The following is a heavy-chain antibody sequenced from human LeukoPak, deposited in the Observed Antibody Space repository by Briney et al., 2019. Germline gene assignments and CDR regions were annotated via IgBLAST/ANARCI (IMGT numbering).Heavy chain of an antibody. Sequence: SVKVSCKASGGTFSSHAISWVRQAPGQGLEWMGGIIPIFGTANYAQKFQGRVTITADESTSTAYMELSSLRSEDTAVYYCARVRGLWLQLDYWGQGTLVTVSS. CDR2: IIPIFGTA. D-gene: IGHD5-24*01. CDR3: ARVRGLWLQLDY. CDR1: GGTFSSHA. J-gene: IGHJ4*02. V-gene: IGHV1-69*13.